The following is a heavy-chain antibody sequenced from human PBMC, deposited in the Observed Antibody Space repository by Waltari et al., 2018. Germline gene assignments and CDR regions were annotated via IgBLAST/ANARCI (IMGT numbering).Heavy chain of an antibody. J-gene: IGHJ4*02. D-gene: IGHD1-26*01. CDR1: GFTFSSYG. CDR3: AKDVLAYSGSSVFDY. Sequence: QVQLVESGGGVVQPGGSLRLSCAASGFTFSSYGMHWVRQAPGKGLEWVAFIRDDGSNKYYADSVKGRFTISRDNSKNTLYLQMNSLRAEDTAVYYCAKDVLAYSGSSVFDYWGQGTLVTVSS. V-gene: IGHV3-30*02. CDR2: IRDDGSNK.